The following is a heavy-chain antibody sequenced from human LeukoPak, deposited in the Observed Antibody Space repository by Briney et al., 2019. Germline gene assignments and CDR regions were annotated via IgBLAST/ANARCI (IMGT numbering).Heavy chain of an antibody. CDR1: GFTFSSYA. J-gene: IGHJ4*02. V-gene: IGHV3-23*01. D-gene: IGHD6-13*01. CDR3: AKYGGSGSSWYQDFDY. Sequence: GGSLRLSCAASGFTFSSYAMSWVRQAPGKGLEWVSAISGSGGSTYYADSVKGRFTISRDNSKNTLYLQMNSLRAEDTAVYYCAKYGGSGSSWYQDFDYWGQGTLVTVPS. CDR2: ISGSGGST.